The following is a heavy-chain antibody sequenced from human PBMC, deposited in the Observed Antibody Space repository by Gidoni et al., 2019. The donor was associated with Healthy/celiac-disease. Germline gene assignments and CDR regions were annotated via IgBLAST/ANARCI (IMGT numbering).Heavy chain of an antibody. CDR3: AKVGYSGYSTYYYGMDV. D-gene: IGHD5-12*01. J-gene: IGHJ6*02. CDR1: GFTFSSYA. V-gene: IGHV3-23*01. Sequence: EVQLLESGGGLVQPGGSLRLSCAASGFTFSSYAMSWVRQAPGKGLEWVSAISGSGGSTYYADSVKGRFTISRDNSKNTLYLQMNSLRAEDTAVYYCAKVGYSGYSTYYYGMDVWGQGTTVTVSS. CDR2: ISGSGGST.